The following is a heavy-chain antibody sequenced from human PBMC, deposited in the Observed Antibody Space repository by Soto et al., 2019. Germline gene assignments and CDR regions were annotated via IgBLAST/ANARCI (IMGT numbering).Heavy chain of an antibody. D-gene: IGHD3-9*01. J-gene: IGHJ6*02. CDR3: ARDRYDILTGYWSRYYGMDV. CDR1: GFTFSSYS. CDR2: ISSSSSYI. Sequence: KTGGSLRLSCVASGFTFSSYSMNWVRQAPGKGLEWVSSISSSSSYIYYADSVKGRFTISRDNAKNSLYLQMNSLRAEDTAVYYCARDRYDILTGYWSRYYGMDVWGQGTTVTVSS. V-gene: IGHV3-21*01.